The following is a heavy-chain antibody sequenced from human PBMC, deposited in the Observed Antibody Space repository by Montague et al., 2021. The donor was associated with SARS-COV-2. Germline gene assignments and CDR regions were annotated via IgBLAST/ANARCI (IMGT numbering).Heavy chain of an antibody. CDR3: ARSPYDILTGYYRGFDY. Sequence: PALVKPTQTLTLTCTFSGFSLSTSGMCVSWIRQPPGKALEWLALIDWDDDKYYSTSLKTRLTISKDTSKNQVVLTMTNMDPVDIATYYCARSPYDILTGYYRGFDYWGQGTLVTVSS. J-gene: IGHJ4*02. D-gene: IGHD3-9*01. CDR2: IDWDDDK. V-gene: IGHV2-70*01. CDR1: GFSLSTSGMC.